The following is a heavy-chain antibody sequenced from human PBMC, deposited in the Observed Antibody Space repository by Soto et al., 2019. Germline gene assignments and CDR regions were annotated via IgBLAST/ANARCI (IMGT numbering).Heavy chain of an antibody. Sequence: ASVKVSCKASGYTFTGYYMHWVRQAPGQGLEWMGWINANSGGTKYAQKFQGRVTMTRDTSISTAYMELSRLTSDDTAVYYCARAGLPTLEMATNFSGQGTLVTVSS. CDR3: ARAGLPTLEMATNF. CDR2: INANSGGT. CDR1: GYTFTGYY. J-gene: IGHJ4*02. D-gene: IGHD3-16*01. V-gene: IGHV1-2*02.